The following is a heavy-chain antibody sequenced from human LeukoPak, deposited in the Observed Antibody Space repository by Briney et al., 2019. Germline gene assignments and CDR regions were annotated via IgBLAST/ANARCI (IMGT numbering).Heavy chain of an antibody. Sequence: SETLSLTCTVSGGSISSYYWSWIRQPPGKGLEWIGYIYYSGSTNYNPSLKSRVTISVDTSKNQFSLKLSPVTAADTAVYYCARDRTYSSSWYAYYGMDVWGQGTTVTVSS. CDR3: ARDRTYSSSWYAYYGMDV. D-gene: IGHD6-13*01. CDR1: GGSISSYY. CDR2: IYYSGST. V-gene: IGHV4-59*01. J-gene: IGHJ6*02.